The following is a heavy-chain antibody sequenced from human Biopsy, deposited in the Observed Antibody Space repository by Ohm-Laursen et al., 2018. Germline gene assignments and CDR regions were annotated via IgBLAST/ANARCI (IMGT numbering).Heavy chain of an antibody. CDR1: GFTFSDYG. D-gene: IGHD1-26*01. CDR2: IWYDGSSE. J-gene: IGHJ6*02. V-gene: IGHV3-33*01. Sequence: SLRLSCTASGFTFSDYGMRWVRQAPGKGLEWVAIIWYDGSSEYYADSVKGRFTISRDNSKNTVYLQMNSLRVEDTAVYYCARDPIVGSKADGMDVWGQGTTVTVSS. CDR3: ARDPIVGSKADGMDV.